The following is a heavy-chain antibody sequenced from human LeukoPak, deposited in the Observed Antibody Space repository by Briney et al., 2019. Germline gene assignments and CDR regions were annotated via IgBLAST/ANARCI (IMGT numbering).Heavy chain of an antibody. V-gene: IGHV1-18*01. CDR1: GYTFTSYG. D-gene: IGHD2-8*02. CDR3: ARETEVQAYWASPFDY. J-gene: IGHJ4*02. Sequence: GASVKVSCKASGYTFTSYGISWVRQAPGQGLEWMGWISAYNGNTNYVQKLQGRVTMTTDTSTSTAYMELRSLRSDDTAVYYCARETEVQAYWASPFDYWGQGTLVTVSS. CDR2: ISAYNGNT.